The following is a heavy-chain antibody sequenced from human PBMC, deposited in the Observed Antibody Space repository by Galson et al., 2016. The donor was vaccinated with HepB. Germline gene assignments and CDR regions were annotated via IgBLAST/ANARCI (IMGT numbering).Heavy chain of an antibody. CDR2: IYSTGRT. D-gene: IGHD7-27*01. CDR1: GVSINNYY. J-gene: IGHJ5*02. V-gene: IGHV4-4*07. CDR3: ARVPKTGDYFDP. Sequence: SETLSLTCTVSGVSINNYYWSWIRQPPGKELQYIGRIYSTGRTDYNPSLKGRVTISVDTSKTQFSLKLTSTTAADTAVYYCARVPKTGDYFDPWGQGTLVTVSS.